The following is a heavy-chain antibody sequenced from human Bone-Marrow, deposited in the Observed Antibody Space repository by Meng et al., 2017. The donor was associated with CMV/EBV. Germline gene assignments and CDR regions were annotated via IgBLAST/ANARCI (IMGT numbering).Heavy chain of an antibody. CDR3: ARVRGSTGYEGWFDP. D-gene: IGHD3-22*01. CDR2: INPSGGST. V-gene: IGHV1-46*01. CDR1: GYTFTSYY. Sequence: ASVKVSCKASGYTFTSYYMHWVRQAPGQGLEWMGIINPSGGSTSYAQKFQGRVTMTRDTSTSTVYMELRSLRSDDTAVYYCARVRGSTGYEGWFDPWGQGTLVTVSS. J-gene: IGHJ5*02.